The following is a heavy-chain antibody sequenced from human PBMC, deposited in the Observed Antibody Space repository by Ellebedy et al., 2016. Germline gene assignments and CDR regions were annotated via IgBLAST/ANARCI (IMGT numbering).Heavy chain of an antibody. V-gene: IGHV3-11*06. CDR2: ISGSSSHR. Sequence: GGSLRLSCAASGFRFSDYYMNWIRQAPGQGLEWLSYISGSSSHRGYADSVKGRFTVSRDNAENSLFLQMNSLRAEDTAVYYCARVFQGVVDYFDYWGQGTLVTVSS. J-gene: IGHJ4*02. CDR1: GFRFSDYY. CDR3: ARVFQGVVDYFDY. D-gene: IGHD2-15*01.